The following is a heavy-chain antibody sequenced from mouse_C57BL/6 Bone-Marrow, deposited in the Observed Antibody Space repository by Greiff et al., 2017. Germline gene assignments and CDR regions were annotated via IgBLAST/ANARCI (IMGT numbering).Heavy chain of an antibody. CDR1: GYTFTSYW. D-gene: IGHD1-1*01. Sequence: VKLQQPGAELVRPGTSVKLSCKASGYTFTSYWMHWVKQRPGQGLEWIGVIDPSDSYTNYNQKFKGKATLTVDTSSSTAYMQLSSLTSEDSAVYYCASGSSYAYWGQGTLVTVSA. CDR3: ASGSSYAY. J-gene: IGHJ3*01. V-gene: IGHV1-59*01. CDR2: IDPSDSYT.